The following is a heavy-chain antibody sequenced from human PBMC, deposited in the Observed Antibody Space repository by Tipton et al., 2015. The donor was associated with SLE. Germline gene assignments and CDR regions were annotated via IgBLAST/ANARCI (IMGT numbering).Heavy chain of an antibody. J-gene: IGHJ6*02. Sequence: SLRLSCAASGFTFSSYSMNWVRQAPGQGLEWVSSISSSSSYIYYADSVKGRFTISRDNAKNSLYLQMNSLRAEDTAVYYCARDLANYDFWSGDYKGYGMDVWGQGTTVTVSS. CDR1: GFTFSSYS. CDR2: ISSSSSYI. CDR3: ARDLANYDFWSGDYKGYGMDV. V-gene: IGHV3-21*01. D-gene: IGHD3-3*01.